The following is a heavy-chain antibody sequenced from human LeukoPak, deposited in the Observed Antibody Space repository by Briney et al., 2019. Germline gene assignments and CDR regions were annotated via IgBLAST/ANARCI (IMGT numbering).Heavy chain of an antibody. Sequence: PGGSLRLSCAASGFTFSNAWMSWVRQAPGKGLEWVSSISSSSSYIYYADSVKGRFTISRDNAKNSLYLQMNSLRAEDTAVYYCARSFLSIAAAATDYWGQGTLVTVSS. CDR1: GFTFSNAW. D-gene: IGHD6-13*01. CDR3: ARSFLSIAAAATDY. J-gene: IGHJ4*02. V-gene: IGHV3-21*01. CDR2: ISSSSSYI.